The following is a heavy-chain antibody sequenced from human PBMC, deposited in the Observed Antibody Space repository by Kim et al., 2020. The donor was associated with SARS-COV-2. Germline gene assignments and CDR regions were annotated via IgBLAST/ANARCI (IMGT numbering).Heavy chain of an antibody. V-gene: IGHV3-30*02. J-gene: IGHJ4*02. D-gene: IGHD1-1*01. Sequence: VKDRFTTSRDNSKNTLFLQMNSLRAEDTAVYYCAKAGRKTGTTLRYYFDYWGQGTLVTVSS. CDR3: AKAGRKTGTTLRYYFDY.